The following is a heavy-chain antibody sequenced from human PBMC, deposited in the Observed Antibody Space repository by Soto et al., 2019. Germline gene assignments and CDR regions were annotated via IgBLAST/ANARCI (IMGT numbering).Heavy chain of an antibody. J-gene: IGHJ5*02. CDR3: ARHGFLAVAGLRT. V-gene: IGHV4-30-4*01. CDR2: IYYSGST. Sequence: QVQLQESGPGLVKPSQTLSLTCTVSGGSISSGDYYWSWIRQPPGKGLEWIGYIYYSGSTYYNPSLTSRVTISVDTSKNQFSLKLSSVTATDTAVYYCARHGFLAVAGLRTWGQGTLVTVSS. D-gene: IGHD6-19*01. CDR1: GGSISSGDYY.